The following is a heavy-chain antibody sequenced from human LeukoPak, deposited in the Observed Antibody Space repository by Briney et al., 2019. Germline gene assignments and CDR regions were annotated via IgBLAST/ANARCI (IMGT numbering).Heavy chain of an antibody. CDR2: IYHSGGT. V-gene: IGHV4-59*01. J-gene: IGHJ4*02. CDR3: ARVGTYYRSLDS. Sequence: HPSETLSLTCTVSGGSINDASWNWIRKPPGQVLEWIGYIYHSGGTNYNPSLKSRVTISLDTSKNQFSLKLSSVTAADTAVYYCARVGTYYRSLDSWGQGTLVTVSS. CDR1: GGSINDAS. D-gene: IGHD3-10*01.